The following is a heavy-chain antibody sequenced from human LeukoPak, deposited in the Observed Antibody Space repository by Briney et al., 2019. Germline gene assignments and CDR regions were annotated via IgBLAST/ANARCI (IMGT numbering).Heavy chain of an antibody. CDR2: ISSSGSTI. CDR1: GFTFSSYE. V-gene: IGHV3-48*03. Sequence: GGSLRLSCAASGFTFSSYEMNWVRQAPGKGLEWVSYISSSGSTIYYADSVKGRFTISRDNAKNSLYLQMNSLRAEDTAVYYCANIVATNFYFDYWGQGTLVTVSS. J-gene: IGHJ4*02. D-gene: IGHD5-12*01. CDR3: ANIVATNFYFDY.